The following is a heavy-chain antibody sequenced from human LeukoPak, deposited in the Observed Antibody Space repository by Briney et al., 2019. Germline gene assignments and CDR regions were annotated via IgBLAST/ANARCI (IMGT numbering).Heavy chain of an antibody. D-gene: IGHD3-9*01. CDR3: ARPEGHYDILTGGSLDY. V-gene: IGHV5-51*01. Sequence: GESLKISCKGSGYSFTSYWIGWVRQLPGEGLEWMGIIYPGDSDTRYSPSFQGQVTISADKSISTAYLQWSSLKASDTAMYYCARPEGHYDILTGGSLDYWGQGTLVTVSS. J-gene: IGHJ4*02. CDR1: GYSFTSYW. CDR2: IYPGDSDT.